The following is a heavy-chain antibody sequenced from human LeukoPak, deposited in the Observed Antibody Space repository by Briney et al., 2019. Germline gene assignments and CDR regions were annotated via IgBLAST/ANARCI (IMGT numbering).Heavy chain of an antibody. V-gene: IGHV1-2*02. J-gene: IGHJ5*02. CDR3: VREGSSWSLSWLDP. Sequence: ASVKVSCKASGYTLSGHYMHWVRQAPGQGLEWMGWINPNSGDTNYAQKFQGRVTMTRDTSINTAYLEVSKLRYDDTAVYYCVREGSSWSLSWLDPWGQGTPVTVSS. D-gene: IGHD6-13*01. CDR2: INPNSGDT. CDR1: GYTLSGHY.